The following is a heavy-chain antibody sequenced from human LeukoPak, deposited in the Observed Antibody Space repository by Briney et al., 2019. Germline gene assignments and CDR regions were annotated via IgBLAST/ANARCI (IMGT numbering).Heavy chain of an antibody. V-gene: IGHV1-69*06. CDR3: ARTGTYGDKNYYYYYMDV. CDR1: GGTFSSYA. J-gene: IGHJ6*03. Sequence: GASVKVSCKASGGTFSSYAISWVRQAPGQGLEWMGGIILIFGTANYAQKFQGRVTITADKSTSTAYVELSSLRSEDTAVYYCARTGTYGDKNYYYYYMDVWGKGTTVTVSS. D-gene: IGHD4-17*01. CDR2: IILIFGTA.